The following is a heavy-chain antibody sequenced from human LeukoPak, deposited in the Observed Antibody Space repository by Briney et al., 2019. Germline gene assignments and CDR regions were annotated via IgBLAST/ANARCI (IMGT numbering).Heavy chain of an antibody. CDR2: IIPIFGTA. V-gene: IGHV1-69*13. CDR1: GGTFSSYA. J-gene: IGHJ4*02. D-gene: IGHD1-26*01. CDR3: ARDSGNYYHDY. Sequence: ASVKVSCKASGGTFSSYAISWVRQAPGQGLEWMGGIIPIFGTANYAQKFQGRVTITADESTSTAYMELRSLRSDDTAVYYCARDSGNYYHDYWGQGTLVTVSS.